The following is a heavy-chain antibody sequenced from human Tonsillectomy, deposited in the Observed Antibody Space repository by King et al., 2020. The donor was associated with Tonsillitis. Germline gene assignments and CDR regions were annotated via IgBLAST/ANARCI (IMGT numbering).Heavy chain of an antibody. Sequence: VQLVESGGGLVQPGGFLRLSFAASGFTLSSYAMSWVRQAPGKGLEWVAVISVSAGTTYYADSVRGRFTISRDTSKNTLYLQMNSLSAEDTAVYYCAKPKESGSYVYFDYWGQGTLVTVSS. CDR1: GFTLSSYA. CDR2: ISVSAGTT. J-gene: IGHJ4*02. V-gene: IGHV3-23*04. CDR3: AKPKESGSYVYFDY. D-gene: IGHD1-26*01.